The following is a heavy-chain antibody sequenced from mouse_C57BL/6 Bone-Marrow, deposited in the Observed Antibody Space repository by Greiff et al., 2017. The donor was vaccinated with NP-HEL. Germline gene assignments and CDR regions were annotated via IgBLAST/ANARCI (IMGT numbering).Heavy chain of an antibody. V-gene: IGHV7-3*01. CDR1: GFTFTDYY. J-gene: IGHJ2*01. CDR2: IRNKANGYTT. D-gene: IGHD1-1*01. Sequence: EVKLVESGGGLVQPGGSLSLSCAASGFTFTDYYMSWVRQPPGKALEWLGFIRNKANGYTTEYSASVKGRFTISRDNSQSILYLQMNALRAEDSATYYCASSGSSPYYFDYWGQGTTLTVSS. CDR3: ASSGSSPYYFDY.